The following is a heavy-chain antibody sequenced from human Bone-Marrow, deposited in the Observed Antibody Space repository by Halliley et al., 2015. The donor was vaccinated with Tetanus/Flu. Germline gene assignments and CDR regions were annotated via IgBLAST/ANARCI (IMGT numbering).Heavy chain of an antibody. CDR1: EYIFTSYY. CDR3: ARDAFRSRSAFDI. Sequence: QLVQSGAEVKKPGASVKVPRKASEYIFTSYYMHWVRQAPGQGLEWMGIINPSSGSTTYAQKFQGRVAMTRDTSTSTVYMELSSLRSEDTALYYCARDAFRSRSAFDIWGQGTMVTVSS. CDR2: INPSSGST. J-gene: IGHJ3*02. V-gene: IGHV1-46*01. D-gene: IGHD3-3*01.